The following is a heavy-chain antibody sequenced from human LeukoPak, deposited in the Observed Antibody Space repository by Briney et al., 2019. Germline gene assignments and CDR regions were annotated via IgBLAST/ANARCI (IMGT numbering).Heavy chain of an antibody. Sequence: PGGSLRLSCAASGFTFSSYAMTWVRQAPGKGLEWVSTISGGGDSTYYADSVKGRFTISRDNSKNTLYLQMNSLRAEDTAIYYCAKDQLNRFCSGGSCSITHDSWGQGTLVTVSS. CDR1: GFTFSSYA. CDR2: ISGGGDST. CDR3: AKDQLNRFCSGGSCSITHDS. V-gene: IGHV3-23*01. J-gene: IGHJ4*02. D-gene: IGHD2-15*01.